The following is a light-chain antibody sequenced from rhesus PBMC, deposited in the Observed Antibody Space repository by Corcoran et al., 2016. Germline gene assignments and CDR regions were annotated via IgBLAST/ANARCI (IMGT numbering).Light chain of an antibody. CDR1: QGIDHY. CDR2: AAS. V-gene: IGKV1-43*02. Sequence: DIQMTQSPSSLSASVGDRVTITCRASQGIDHYLHWYQQKTGGGPTRLIYAASNLESGVPSRFSGSGSRTDFTLTISSLQPEDFATYYCLQYNSDPFTFGPGTTLDIK. J-gene: IGKJ3*01. CDR3: LQYNSDPFT.